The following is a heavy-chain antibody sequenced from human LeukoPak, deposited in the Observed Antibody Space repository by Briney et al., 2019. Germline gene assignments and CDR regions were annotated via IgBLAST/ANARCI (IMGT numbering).Heavy chain of an antibody. CDR3: AKESSEGYSGYDLTADAFDI. CDR2: ISWNSGSI. D-gene: IGHD5-12*01. J-gene: IGHJ3*02. Sequence: GGSLRLSCAASGFTFDDYAMHWVRQAPGKGLEWVSGISWNSGSIGYADSVKGRFTISRDNAKNSLYLQMNNLRAEDTALYYCAKESSEGYSGYDLTADAFDIWGQGTMVTVSS. V-gene: IGHV3-9*01. CDR1: GFTFDDYA.